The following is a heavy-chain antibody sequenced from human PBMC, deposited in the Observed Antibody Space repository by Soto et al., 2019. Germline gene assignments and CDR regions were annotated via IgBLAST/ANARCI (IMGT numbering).Heavy chain of an antibody. J-gene: IGHJ3*02. D-gene: IGHD3-22*01. CDR3: AQDSSGYWGFDI. Sequence: ASVKVSCKASGYTFTSYGISWVRQAPGQGLEWMGWISAYNGNTNYAQKLQGRVTMTTDTSTSTADMELRSLRSDDTAVYYCAQDSSGYWGFDIWGQGTMVTVSS. CDR2: ISAYNGNT. V-gene: IGHV1-18*01. CDR1: GYTFTSYG.